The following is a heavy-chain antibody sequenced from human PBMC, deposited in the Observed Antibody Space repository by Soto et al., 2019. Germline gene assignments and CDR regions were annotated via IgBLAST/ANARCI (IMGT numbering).Heavy chain of an antibody. D-gene: IGHD5-12*01. V-gene: IGHV1-69*01. CDR2: IIPIFGTA. CDR3: AREGAPVEMAPMREYFQH. Sequence: QVQLVQSGAEVKNPGSSVKVSCKASGGTFSSYAISWVRQAPGQGLEWLGGIIPIFGTANYAQKFQGRVTIAADESTSTAYMELSSLGSEDTAVYYCAREGAPVEMAPMREYFQHWGQGTLVTVSS. J-gene: IGHJ1*01. CDR1: GGTFSSYA.